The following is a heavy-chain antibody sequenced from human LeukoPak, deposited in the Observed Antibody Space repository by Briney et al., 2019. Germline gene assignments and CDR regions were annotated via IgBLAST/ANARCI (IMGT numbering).Heavy chain of an antibody. D-gene: IGHD6-6*01. V-gene: IGHV1-8*02. CDR1: GYTFTSYG. Sequence: ASVKVSCKASGYTFTSYGISWVRQATGQGLEWMGWMNPNSGNTGYAQKFQGRVTMTRNTSISTAYMELSRLRSDDTAVYYCARGSSSPRLYYYYMDVWGKGTTVTVSS. CDR2: MNPNSGNT. J-gene: IGHJ6*03. CDR3: ARGSSSPRLYYYYMDV.